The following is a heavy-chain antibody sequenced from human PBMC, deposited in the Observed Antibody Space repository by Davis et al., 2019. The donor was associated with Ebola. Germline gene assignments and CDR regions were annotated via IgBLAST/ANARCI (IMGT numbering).Heavy chain of an antibody. CDR1: GYTFTTYA. CDR3: ARGTLFSIVVVTAIPFDP. D-gene: IGHD2-21*02. J-gene: IGHJ5*02. CDR2: INGGNGNT. Sequence: AASVKVSCKASGYTFTTYAMHWVRQAPGQRLEWMGWINGGNGNTKYSQKFQGRVTITRDTSASTAYMELSGLRSEDTAVYYCARGTLFSIVVVTAIPFDPWGQGTLVTVSS. V-gene: IGHV1-3*01.